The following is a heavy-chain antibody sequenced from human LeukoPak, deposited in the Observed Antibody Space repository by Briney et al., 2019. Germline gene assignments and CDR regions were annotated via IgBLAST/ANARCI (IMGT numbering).Heavy chain of an antibody. V-gene: IGHV4-31*03. CDR2: IYYSGST. CDR1: GGSISSGGYY. CDR3: ARDGGYCSGGSCYSVLFDY. Sequence: SETLSLTCTVSGGSISSGGYYWSWIRQHPGKGLEWIGYIYYSGSTYYNPSLKSRVTISVDTSKNQFSLKLSSVTAADTAVYYWARDGGYCSGGSCYSVLFDYGGQGTLVTVPS. J-gene: IGHJ4*02. D-gene: IGHD2-15*01.